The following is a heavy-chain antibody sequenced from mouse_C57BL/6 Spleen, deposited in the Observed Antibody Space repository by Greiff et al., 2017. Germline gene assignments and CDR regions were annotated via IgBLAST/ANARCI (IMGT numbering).Heavy chain of an antibody. V-gene: IGHV1-75*01. CDR1: GYTFTDYY. CDR3: ARSRYYGSSLYWYFDV. Sequence: QVHVKQSGPELVKPGASVKISCKASGYTFTDYYINWVKQRPGQGLEWIGWIFPGSGSTYYNEKFKGKATLTVDKSSSTAYMLLSSLTSEDSAVYFCARSRYYGSSLYWYFDVWGTGTTVTVSS. CDR2: IFPGSGST. D-gene: IGHD1-1*01. J-gene: IGHJ1*03.